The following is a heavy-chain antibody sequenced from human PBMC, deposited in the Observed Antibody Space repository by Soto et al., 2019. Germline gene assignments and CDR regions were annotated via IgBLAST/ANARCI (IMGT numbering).Heavy chain of an antibody. J-gene: IGHJ4*02. CDR2: IIPIFGTA. D-gene: IGHD3-10*01. CDR3: ARQYYYGSGSYYRY. CDR1: GGTFSSYA. V-gene: IGHV1-69*13. Sequence: SVKVSCKASGGTFSSYAISWVRQAPGQGLEWMGGIIPIFGTANYAQKFQGRVTITADESTSTAYMELSSLRSEDTAVYYCARQYYYGSGSYYRYWGQGTLVTVSS.